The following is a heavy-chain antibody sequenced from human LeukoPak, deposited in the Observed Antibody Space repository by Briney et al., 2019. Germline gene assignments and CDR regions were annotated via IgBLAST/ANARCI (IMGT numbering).Heavy chain of an antibody. D-gene: IGHD2-2*01. J-gene: IGHJ4*02. CDR1: GGTFSSYA. CDR3: ATLGEYCSSTSCYPNFDY. Sequence: ASVKVSCKASGGTFSSYAISWVRQAPGQGLEWMGGIIPIFGTANYAQKFQGRVTITTDESTSTAYMELSSLRSEDTAVYYCATLGEYCSSTSCYPNFDYWGRGTLVTVSS. CDR2: IIPIFGTA. V-gene: IGHV1-69*05.